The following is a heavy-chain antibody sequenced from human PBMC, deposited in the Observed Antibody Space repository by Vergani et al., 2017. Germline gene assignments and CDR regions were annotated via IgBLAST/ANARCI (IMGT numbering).Heavy chain of an antibody. J-gene: IGHJ6*03. CDR3: ARGAARIVTYYMDV. Sequence: QVQLHQWGAGLLKPSETLSLTCAVYGGSFSGYYWSWIRQPPGKGLECIGEINHSGSTNYNPSLKSRVTISVDTSKNQFSLKLSSVTATDTAVYYCARGAARIVTYYMDVWGKGTTVTVSS. CDR2: INHSGST. D-gene: IGHD1-26*01. V-gene: IGHV4-34*01. CDR1: GGSFSGYY.